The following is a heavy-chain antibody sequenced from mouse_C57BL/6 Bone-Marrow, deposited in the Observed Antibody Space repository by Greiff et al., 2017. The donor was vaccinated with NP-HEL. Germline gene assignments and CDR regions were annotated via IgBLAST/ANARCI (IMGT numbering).Heavy chain of an antibody. CDR2: IWWDDDK. V-gene: IGHV8-8*01. CDR3: ARDGYYSYWYFDV. D-gene: IGHD2-3*01. J-gene: IGHJ1*03. Sequence: QVTLKESGPGILQPSQTLSLTCSFSGFSLSTFGMGVGWIRQPSGKGLEWLAHIWWDDDKDYNPALKGRLTISKDTSKNQVFLKIANVDTADTATYYCARDGYYSYWYFDVWGTGTTVTVSS. CDR1: GFSLSTFGMG.